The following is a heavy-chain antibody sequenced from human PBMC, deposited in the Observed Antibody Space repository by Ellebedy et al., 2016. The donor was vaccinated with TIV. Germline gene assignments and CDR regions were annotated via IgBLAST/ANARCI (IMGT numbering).Heavy chain of an antibody. D-gene: IGHD3-10*01. J-gene: IGHJ4*02. CDR2: INHSGST. V-gene: IGHV4-34*01. Sequence: SETLSLTXTVSGGSISSYYWGWIRQPPGKGLEWIGEINHSGSTNYNPSLKSRVTISVDKAKNQFSLELTSVTAADTAVYYCATDYGSGFFDYWGQGTLVTVSP. CDR1: GGSISSYY. CDR3: ATDYGSGFFDY.